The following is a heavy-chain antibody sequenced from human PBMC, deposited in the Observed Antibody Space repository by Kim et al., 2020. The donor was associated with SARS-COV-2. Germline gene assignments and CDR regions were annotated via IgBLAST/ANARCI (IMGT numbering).Heavy chain of an antibody. D-gene: IGHD6-19*01. Sequence: YNPPLKGRVTIAGVTSNNQFSLKLSSVTAADTAVYYCARLSASGWYVEFDYWGQGTLVTVSS. J-gene: IGHJ4*02. V-gene: IGHV4-59*01. CDR3: ARLSASGWYVEFDY.